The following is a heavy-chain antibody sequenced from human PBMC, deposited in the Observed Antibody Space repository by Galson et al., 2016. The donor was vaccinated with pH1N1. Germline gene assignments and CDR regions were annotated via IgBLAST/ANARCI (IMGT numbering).Heavy chain of an antibody. J-gene: IGHJ1*01. CDR1: GFIFTNYW. CDR2: VNNDGSST. V-gene: IGHV3-74*03. D-gene: IGHD2-15*01. Sequence: SLRLSCAASGFIFTNYWMHWVRQAPGRGLVWVARVNNDGSSTKYADSVKGRFTPSRDNAKNTVFLDMSSLRAEDTVAYYCVRGRYCSGGSCYSPTAEYFQHWGRGTLLTVSS. CDR3: VRGRYCSGGSCYSPTAEYFQH.